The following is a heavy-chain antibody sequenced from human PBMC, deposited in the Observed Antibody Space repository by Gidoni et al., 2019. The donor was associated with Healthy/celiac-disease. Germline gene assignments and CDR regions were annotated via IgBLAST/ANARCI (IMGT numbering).Heavy chain of an antibody. V-gene: IGHV3-64D*06. D-gene: IGHD2-2*01. CDR3: VKGANIVVVPAAYYYYGMDV. CDR2: ISSNGGST. CDR1: GFTFSSYA. J-gene: IGHJ6*02. Sequence: EVQLVESGGGLVQPGGSLRLSCSASGFTFSSYAMHWVRQAPGKGLEYVSAISSNGGSTYYADSVKGRFTIPRDNSKNTLYLQMSSLRAEDTAVYYCVKGANIVVVPAAYYYYGMDVWGQGTTVTVSS.